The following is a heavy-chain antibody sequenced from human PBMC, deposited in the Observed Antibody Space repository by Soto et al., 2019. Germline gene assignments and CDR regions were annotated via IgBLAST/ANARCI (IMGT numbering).Heavy chain of an antibody. J-gene: IGHJ6*02. CDR3: ARGGDCSGGSCYWNYYYYGVDV. CDR2: ISAYNGNT. Sequence: ASVKVSCKASGYTFTSYGISWVRQAPGQGLEWMGWISAYNGNTNYAQKLQGRVTMTTDTSTSTAYMELRSLRSDDTAVYYCARGGDCSGGSCYWNYYYYGVDVWGQGTTVTVSS. D-gene: IGHD2-15*01. CDR1: GYTFTSYG. V-gene: IGHV1-18*04.